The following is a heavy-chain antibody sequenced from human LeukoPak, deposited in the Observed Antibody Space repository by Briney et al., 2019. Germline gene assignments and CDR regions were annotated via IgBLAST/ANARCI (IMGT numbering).Heavy chain of an antibody. V-gene: IGHV1-69*02. D-gene: IGHD1-26*01. Sequence: SVKVSCXASGGTFSSYTISWVRQAPGQGLEWMGRIIPILGIANYAQKFQGRVTITADKSTSTAYMELSSLRSEDTAVYYCARGRTWDVGATTGYWGQRTLVTVSS. CDR3: ARGRTWDVGATTGY. CDR1: GGTFSSYT. CDR2: IIPILGIA. J-gene: IGHJ4*02.